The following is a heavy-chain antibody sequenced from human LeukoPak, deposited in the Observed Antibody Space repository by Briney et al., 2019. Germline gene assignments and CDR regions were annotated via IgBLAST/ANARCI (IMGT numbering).Heavy chain of an antibody. D-gene: IGHD3-10*01. J-gene: IGHJ6*03. CDR2: IYYTGST. CDR3: ARVEEGYGSGRRENYYYYYMDV. CDR1: GGSISSYY. Sequence: PSETLSLTCTVSGGSISSYYWSWIRQPPGKGLEWIGYIYYTGSTNYNPSLKSRVTISVDTSKNQFSLKLSSVTAADTAVYYCARVEEGYGSGRRENYYYYYMDVWGKGTTVTISS. V-gene: IGHV4-59*01.